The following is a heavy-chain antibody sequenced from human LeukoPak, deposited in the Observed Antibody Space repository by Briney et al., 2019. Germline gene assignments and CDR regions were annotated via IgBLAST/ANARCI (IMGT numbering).Heavy chain of an antibody. V-gene: IGHV1-2*02. CDR1: GYTFTGYY. J-gene: IGHJ6*03. CDR2: INPNSGGT. CDR3: ARAYCSGGSCVLYYYYHYYMDV. D-gene: IGHD2-15*01. Sequence: ASVKVSCKASGYTFTGYYMHWVRQAPGQGLEWMGWINPNSGGTNYAQKFQGRVTMTRDTSTSTAYMELSRLRSDDTAVYYCARAYCSGGSCVLYYYYHYYMDVWGKGTTVTVSS.